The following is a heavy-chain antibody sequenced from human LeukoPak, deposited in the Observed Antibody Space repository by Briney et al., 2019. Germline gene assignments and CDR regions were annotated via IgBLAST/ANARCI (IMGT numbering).Heavy chain of an antibody. Sequence: ASVKVSCKASGYTFTSYAMHWVRQAPGQRLEWMGWINAGNGNTKYSQKFQGRVTMTTDTSTSTAYMELRSLRSDDTAVYYCARGRVDRQRLVVPAAMVPYSTGFNWFDPWGQGTLVTVSS. J-gene: IGHJ5*02. V-gene: IGHV1-3*01. CDR1: GYTFTSYA. D-gene: IGHD2-2*01. CDR3: ARGRVDRQRLVVPAAMVPYSTGFNWFDP. CDR2: INAGNGNT.